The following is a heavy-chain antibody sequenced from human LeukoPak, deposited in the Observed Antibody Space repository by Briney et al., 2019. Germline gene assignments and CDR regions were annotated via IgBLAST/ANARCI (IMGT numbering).Heavy chain of an antibody. CDR3: TRITTGHDY. J-gene: IGHJ4*02. D-gene: IGHD4-11*01. V-gene: IGHV4-34*01. CDR1: GVSFDDYY. Sequence: SETLSLTCAVSGVSFDDYYWAWVRQTPGRGLEWIGEINHSGYTNDSPSLKSRVTLSIDTSRKQFSLNLRSMTVADAGFYYCTRITTGHDYWGQGTLVTVSS. CDR2: INHSGYT.